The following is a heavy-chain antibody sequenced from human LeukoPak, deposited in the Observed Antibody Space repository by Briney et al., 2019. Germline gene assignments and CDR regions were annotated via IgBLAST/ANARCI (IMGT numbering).Heavy chain of an antibody. CDR2: INHSGST. V-gene: IGHV4-34*01. CDR3: ARGGNGWYQDN. Sequence: TSSETLPLTCAVYGGSFSGYYWSWIRQPPGKGLEWIGEINHSGSTNYNPSLKSRVTILVDTSKNQFSLNLSSVTAADTAVYYCARGGNGWYQDNWGQGTLVTVSS. CDR1: GGSFSGYY. J-gene: IGHJ4*02. D-gene: IGHD6-19*01.